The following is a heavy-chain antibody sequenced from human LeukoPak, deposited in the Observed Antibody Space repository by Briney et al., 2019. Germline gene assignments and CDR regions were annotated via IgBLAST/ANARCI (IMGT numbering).Heavy chain of an antibody. CDR3: ARDIVPPGLFWDY. D-gene: IGHD2-2*01. CDR2: IRQDGSEK. CDR1: GFTFSSHW. J-gene: IGHJ4*02. Sequence: PGGSLRLSCAASGFTFSSHWVSWVRQAPGKGLEWVANIRQDGSEKYYVDSVKGRFTISRDNAKNSLYLQMNSLRAEDTAVYYCARDIVPPGLFWDYWGQGALVTVSS. V-gene: IGHV3-7*05.